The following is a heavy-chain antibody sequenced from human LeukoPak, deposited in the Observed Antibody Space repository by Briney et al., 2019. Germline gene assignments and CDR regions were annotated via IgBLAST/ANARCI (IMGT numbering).Heavy chain of an antibody. J-gene: IGHJ2*01. V-gene: IGHV4-34*01. Sequence: SETLSLTCAVYGGSFSGYYWSWIRQPPGKGLEWIGEINHSGSTNYNPSLKSRVTISVDTSKNQFSLKLSSVTAADTAVYYCARRPRREVTATAPLCWYFDLWGRGTLVTVSS. D-gene: IGHD2-21*02. CDR3: ARRPRREVTATAPLCWYFDL. CDR2: INHSGST. CDR1: GGSFSGYY.